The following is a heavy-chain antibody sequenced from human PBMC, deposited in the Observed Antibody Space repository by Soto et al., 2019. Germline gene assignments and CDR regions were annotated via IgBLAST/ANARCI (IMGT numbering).Heavy chain of an antibody. CDR3: ARLGVYYDSSGETINNAFDI. D-gene: IGHD3-22*01. Sequence: GESLKISCKGSGYSFTSYWIGWVRQMPGKGLEWMGIIYPGDSDTRYSPSFQGQVTISADKSISTAYLQWSSLKASDTAMYYCARLGVYYDSSGETINNAFDIWGQGTMVTVSS. CDR2: IYPGDSDT. CDR1: GYSFTSYW. J-gene: IGHJ3*02. V-gene: IGHV5-51*01.